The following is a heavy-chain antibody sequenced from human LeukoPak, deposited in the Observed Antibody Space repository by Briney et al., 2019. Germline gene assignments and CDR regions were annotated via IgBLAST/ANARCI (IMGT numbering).Heavy chain of an antibody. Sequence: GVSLRLSCAASGFTFSNYWMTWVRQAPGKGLEWVANIKPDGSVGYYVDSVRGRFIISRDNAGNSLYLQMNSLRVEDTAVYYCTLNLVAAAGDHRGQGTLVIVSS. J-gene: IGHJ4*02. CDR2: IKPDGSVG. CDR1: GFTFSNYW. V-gene: IGHV3-7*01. D-gene: IGHD6-13*01. CDR3: TLNLVAAAGDH.